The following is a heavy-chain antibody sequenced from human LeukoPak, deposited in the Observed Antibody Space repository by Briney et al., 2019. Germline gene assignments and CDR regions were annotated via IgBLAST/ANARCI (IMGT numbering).Heavy chain of an antibody. Sequence: GGSLRLSCAGSGFSFSSYWMHWVRQVPGKGLVWVSRIKNDGSGTTYADSVKGRFTISRDNAKNTLYLQMNSLRVEDTAIYYCTRDAETSMFDWGQRTLVTVSS. CDR3: TRDAETSMFD. V-gene: IGHV3-74*01. D-gene: IGHD5-18*01. CDR1: GFSFSSYW. J-gene: IGHJ4*02. CDR2: IKNDGSGT.